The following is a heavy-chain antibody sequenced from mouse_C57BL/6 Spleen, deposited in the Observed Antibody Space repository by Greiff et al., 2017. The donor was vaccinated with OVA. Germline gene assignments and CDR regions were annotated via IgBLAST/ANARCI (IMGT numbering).Heavy chain of an antibody. CDR2: ISGGGGNT. CDR1: GFTFSSYT. D-gene: IGHD1-1*01. V-gene: IGHV5-9*01. J-gene: IGHJ4*01. Sequence: EVMLVESGGGLVKPGGSLKLSCAASGFTFSSYTMSWVRQTPEKRLEWVATISGGGGNTYYPDSVKGRFTISRDNAKNTLYLQMSSLRSEDTALYYCARHYYGSSSYYAMDYWGQGTSVTVSS. CDR3: ARHYYGSSSYYAMDY.